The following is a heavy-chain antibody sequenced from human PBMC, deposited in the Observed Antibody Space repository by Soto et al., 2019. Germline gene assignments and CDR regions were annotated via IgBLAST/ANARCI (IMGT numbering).Heavy chain of an antibody. CDR3: AKKMENFDL. Sequence: EVQLLESGGGLVQPGGSLRLSCAASGFTFSSDAMSWVRQAPAKGLEWVSAISGSGGRTYYADSVKGRFTISRDNAKNTLYLQMNSLRAEDTAVYYCAKKMENFDLWGRGTLVTVSS. CDR2: ISGSGGRT. CDR1: GFTFSSDA. V-gene: IGHV3-23*01. D-gene: IGHD2-8*01. J-gene: IGHJ2*01.